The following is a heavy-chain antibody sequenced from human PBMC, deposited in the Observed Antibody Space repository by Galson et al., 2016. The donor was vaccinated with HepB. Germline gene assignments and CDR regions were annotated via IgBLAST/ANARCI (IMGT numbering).Heavy chain of an antibody. D-gene: IGHD3-10*02. CDR2: IKQDGNEK. CDR1: GFSFGSYS. J-gene: IGHJ3*02. CDR3: ARGVFGAFDI. Sequence: SLRLSCAASGFSFGSYSMRWVRQAPGKGLEWVANIKQDGNEKDYVDSVKGRSTISRDNAKNSLFLQMSSLRAEDTAVYYCARGVFGAFDIWGQGTMVTVSS. V-gene: IGHV3-7*04.